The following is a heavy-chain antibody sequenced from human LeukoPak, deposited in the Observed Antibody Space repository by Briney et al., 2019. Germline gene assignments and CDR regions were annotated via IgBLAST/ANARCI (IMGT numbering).Heavy chain of an antibody. CDR1: GFTFEDYA. CDR3: ARRTTIFGVVLDV. J-gene: IGHJ6*04. D-gene: IGHD3-3*01. V-gene: IGHV3-9*01. CDR2: FSWNSGGI. Sequence: SLRLSCAASGFTFEDYAMHWVRQVPGQGLEWFSGFSWNSGGIGYADTVKGRFTISRDNAKNALYLEMSSLRAEDTALYYCARRTTIFGVVLDVWGKGTTVTVSS.